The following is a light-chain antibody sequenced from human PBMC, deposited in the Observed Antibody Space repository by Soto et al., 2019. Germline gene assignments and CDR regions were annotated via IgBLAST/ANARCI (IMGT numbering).Light chain of an antibody. CDR3: QQYYTTPPT. J-gene: IGKJ5*01. V-gene: IGKV4-1*01. CDR2: WAS. CDR1: QVLLYISNNKNY. Sequence: DIVMTQSPDSLAVSLGERATINLKGGQVLLYISNNKNYLAWYQQKPGQPPKLLIYWASTRESGVPDRFSGSGSGTDFTLTISSLQAEDVAVYYCQQYYTTPPTFGQGTRLE.